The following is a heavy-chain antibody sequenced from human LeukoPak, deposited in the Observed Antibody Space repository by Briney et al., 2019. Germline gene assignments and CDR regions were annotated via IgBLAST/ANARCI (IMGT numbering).Heavy chain of an antibody. D-gene: IGHD1-26*01. J-gene: IGHJ4*02. CDR1: GFTFSSYA. CDR2: LYSGGAA. CDR3: ARGTFSPQGSYYGH. V-gene: IGHV3-53*01. Sequence: GGSLRLSCAASGFTFSSYAMHWVRQAPGKGLECVSVLYSGGAAYYADSVKGRFTISRDTSKNTLSLQMNSLRVEDTALYYCARGTFSPQGSYYGHWGQGTLVTVSS.